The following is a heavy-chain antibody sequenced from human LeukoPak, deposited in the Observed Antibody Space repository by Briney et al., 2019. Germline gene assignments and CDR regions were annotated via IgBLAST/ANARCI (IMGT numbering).Heavy chain of an antibody. CDR2: IIPIFGTA. D-gene: IGHD2-2*01. V-gene: IGHV1-69*06. Sequence: ASVKVSCKASGGTFSSYAISWVRQAPGQGLEWMGGIIPIFGTANYAQKFQGRVTITADKSTSTAYMELSSLRSEDTAVYYCASPRRCSSTSCYGYYYYYYMDVWGKGTTVTVSS. CDR1: GGTFSSYA. J-gene: IGHJ6*03. CDR3: ASPRRCSSTSCYGYYYYYYMDV.